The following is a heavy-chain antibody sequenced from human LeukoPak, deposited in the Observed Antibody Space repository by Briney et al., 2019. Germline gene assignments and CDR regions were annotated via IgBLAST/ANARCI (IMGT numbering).Heavy chain of an antibody. D-gene: IGHD6-19*01. CDR2: IYYSGST. V-gene: IGHV4-39*07. Sequence: SETLSLTCTVSGGSIFSSSYYWGWIRQPPGKGLEWIGSIYYSGSTYYNPSLKSRVTISVDTSKNQYSLKMSSVTAADTAVYYCARDSGGPHSGFEIWGQGTMVTASS. J-gene: IGHJ3*02. CDR1: GGSIFSSSYY. CDR3: ARDSGGPHSGFEI.